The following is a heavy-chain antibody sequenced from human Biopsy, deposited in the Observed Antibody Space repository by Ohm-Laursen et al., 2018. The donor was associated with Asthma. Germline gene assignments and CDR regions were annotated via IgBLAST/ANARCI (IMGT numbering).Heavy chain of an antibody. CDR2: IHYSGST. CDR1: GVSIRSYY. Sequence: SDTLSLTWTVSGVSIRSYYWTWIRQPPGKGLEWIGNIHYSGSTYSNPSLKSRVTISVDTSKKQISLRLSSVIAADTAVYYYAGFCSGGNCPDHWGQGTLVTVSS. D-gene: IGHD2-15*01. V-gene: IGHV4-59*07. CDR3: AGFCSGGNCPDH. J-gene: IGHJ4*02.